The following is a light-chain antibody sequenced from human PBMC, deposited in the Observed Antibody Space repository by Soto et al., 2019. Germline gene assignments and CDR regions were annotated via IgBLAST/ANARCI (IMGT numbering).Light chain of an antibody. CDR2: EVT. V-gene: IGLV2-14*01. CDR1: SSDVGAYIY. Sequence: QSALTQPASVSGSPGQSITISCTGTSSDVGAYIYVSWYQHHPGKAPKVMIYEVTNRPSGVSDRFSGSKSGNTASLTISGLQAEDEADYYCSSYTSSSTPYVFGTGTKVTVL. J-gene: IGLJ1*01. CDR3: SSYTSSSTPYV.